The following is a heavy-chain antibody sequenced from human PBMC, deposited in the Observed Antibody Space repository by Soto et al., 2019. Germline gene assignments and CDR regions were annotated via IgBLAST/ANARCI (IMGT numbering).Heavy chain of an antibody. J-gene: IGHJ6*02. D-gene: IGHD3-9*01. V-gene: IGHV3-30*03. Sequence: LRLSCAASGFTFSSYGMHWVRQAPGKGLEWVAVISYDGSNKYYADSVKGRFTISRDNSKNTLYLQMNSLRAEDTAVYYCARCVAPTYYDILTGYYDGYYYYGMDVWGQGTTVTVSS. CDR2: ISYDGSNK. CDR1: GFTFSSYG. CDR3: ARCVAPTYYDILTGYYDGYYYYGMDV.